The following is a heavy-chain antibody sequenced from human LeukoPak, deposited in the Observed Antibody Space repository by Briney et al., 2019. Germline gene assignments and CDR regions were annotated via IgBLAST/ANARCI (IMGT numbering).Heavy chain of an antibody. CDR2: ISYDGSNK. D-gene: IGHD6-13*01. CDR1: GFTFSSYG. V-gene: IGHV3-30*18. CDR3: AKSAYSSSWAGAFDI. Sequence: GGSLRLSCAASGFTFSSYGMHWVRQAPGKGLEWVAVISYDGSNKYYADSVKGRFTISRDNSKNTLYLQMNSLRAEDTAVYYCAKSAYSSSWAGAFDIWGQGTMVTVSS. J-gene: IGHJ3*02.